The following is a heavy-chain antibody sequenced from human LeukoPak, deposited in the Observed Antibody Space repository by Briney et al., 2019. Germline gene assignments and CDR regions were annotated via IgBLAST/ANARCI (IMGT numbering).Heavy chain of an antibody. J-gene: IGHJ6*02. D-gene: IGHD3-9*01. CDR2: ISSSSSTI. V-gene: IGHV3-48*04. CDR1: GFTFSNHS. Sequence: QAGGSLRLSCAASGFTFSNHSINWVRQAPGKGLEWVSYISSSSSTIYYADSVKGRFTISRDNAKNSLYLQMNSLRAEDTAVYYCARLRYFDWLEDVWGQGTTVTVSS. CDR3: ARLRYFDWLEDV.